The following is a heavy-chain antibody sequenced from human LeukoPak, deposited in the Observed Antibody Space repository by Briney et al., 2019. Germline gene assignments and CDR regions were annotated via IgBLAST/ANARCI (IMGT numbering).Heavy chain of an antibody. V-gene: IGHV1-18*01. CDR1: RGTFTSYG. J-gene: IGHJ4*02. CDR3: ARGDYGDYLSDY. CDR2: ISAYNGNT. Sequence: ASVKVSCKASRGTFTSYGISWVRQAPGQGLEWMGWISAYNGNTNYAQKLQGRVTMTTDTSTSTAYMELRSLRSDDTAVYYCARGDYGDYLSDYWGQGTLVTVSS. D-gene: IGHD4-17*01.